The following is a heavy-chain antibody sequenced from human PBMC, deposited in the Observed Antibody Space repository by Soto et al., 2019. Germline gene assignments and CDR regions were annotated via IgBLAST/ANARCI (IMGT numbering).Heavy chain of an antibody. V-gene: IGHV1-69*01. Sequence: QVQLVQSGAEVKKPGSSVKVSCKASGGTFSRYAISWVRQAPGQGLEWMGGIIPILGTANYAERFQGRVTINADESTSTAYMDLSSLRSEDTAVYYCARVVATRPDYNYYGMDVWGQGTTVIVSS. CDR3: ARVVATRPDYNYYGMDV. J-gene: IGHJ6*02. CDR2: IIPILGTA. D-gene: IGHD2-2*01. CDR1: GGTFSRYA.